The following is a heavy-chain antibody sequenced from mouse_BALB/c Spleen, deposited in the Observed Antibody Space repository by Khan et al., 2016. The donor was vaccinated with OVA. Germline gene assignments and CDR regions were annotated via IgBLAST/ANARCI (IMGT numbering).Heavy chain of an antibody. CDR3: ATSYFYGYYMDY. J-gene: IGHJ2*01. CDR1: GFTFSTYG. CDR2: ISGDSSTI. D-gene: IGHD1-1*01. Sequence: EVELVESGGGLVQPGGSRKLSCAASGFTFSTYGMPWVRQAPEKGLEWVAYISGDSSTIYYADIVKGRFTISRDNPKNTLFLQMTSLMSEDTARYYCATSYFYGYYMDYWGPGTTLTVSS. V-gene: IGHV5-17*02.